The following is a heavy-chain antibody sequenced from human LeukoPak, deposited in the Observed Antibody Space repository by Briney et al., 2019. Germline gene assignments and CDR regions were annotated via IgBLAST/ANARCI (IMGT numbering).Heavy chain of an antibody. J-gene: IGHJ6*03. CDR2: MNPNSGNT. Sequence: ASVRVSCKASVYTLTRYDINWVRQAPGQGREWRGWMNPNSGNTGYAQKFQGRVTITRNTSISTAYMELSSLRSEDTAVYYCARVSVAGTGGYYYYMDVWGKGTTVTVSS. CDR3: ARVSVAGTGGYYYYMDV. CDR1: VYTLTRYD. D-gene: IGHD6-19*01. V-gene: IGHV1-8*03.